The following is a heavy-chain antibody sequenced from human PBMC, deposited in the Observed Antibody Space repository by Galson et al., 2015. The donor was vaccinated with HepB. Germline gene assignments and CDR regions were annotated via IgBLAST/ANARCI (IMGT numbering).Heavy chain of an antibody. CDR2: VNSDGSGT. D-gene: IGHD2-2*01. J-gene: IGHJ4*02. CDR3: VREIVVVPAAFDY. Sequence: SLRLSCAASGFTFSSHWMHWVRQAPGEGLVRVSRVNSDGSGTNYADSVKGRFTISKDNAKNTLYLHMNSLRAEDTAVYYCVREIVVVPAAFDYWGPGTLVTVSS. CDR1: GFTFSSHW. V-gene: IGHV3-74*01.